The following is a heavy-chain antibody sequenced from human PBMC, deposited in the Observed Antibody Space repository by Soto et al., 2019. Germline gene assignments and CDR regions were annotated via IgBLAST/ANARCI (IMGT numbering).Heavy chain of an antibody. CDR3: ARRVTGDPHFDL. CDR1: GGSISYYY. D-gene: IGHD7-27*01. Sequence: QVQLQESGPGLVKPSETLSLTCTVSGGSISYYYWSWIRQPPGKGLEWIGYIYNSGSSGSTNYNPSRKRRVTISVDTSKNQFSLKLSSVTAADTAVYYCARRVTGDPHFDLWGRGTLVTVSS. V-gene: IGHV4-59*08. CDR2: IYNSGSSGST. J-gene: IGHJ2*01.